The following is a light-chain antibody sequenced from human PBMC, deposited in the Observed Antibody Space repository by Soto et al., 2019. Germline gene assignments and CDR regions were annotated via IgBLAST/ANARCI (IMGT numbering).Light chain of an antibody. V-gene: IGKV1-5*03. CDR1: QTISSW. CDR2: KAS. Sequence: DIQMTQSPSTLSGAVGDRVTITCRASQTISSWLAWYQQKPGKAPKILIYKASTLKSGVPSRFSGSGSGTEFTLTVSSLQPDDFATYYCQQYNSYSRTFGQGTKVDIK. J-gene: IGKJ1*01. CDR3: QQYNSYSRT.